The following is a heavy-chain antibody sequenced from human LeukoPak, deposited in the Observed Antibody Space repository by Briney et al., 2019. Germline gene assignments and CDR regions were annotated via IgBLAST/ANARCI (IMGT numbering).Heavy chain of an antibody. CDR1: GYTFTAYY. CDR3: ARDLGRIGVTGTRGFDS. J-gene: IGHJ4*02. Sequence: ASVKVSCKASGYTFTAYYMHWVRPAPGQGLEWMGWINPNSGGTNYAQKFQGRVTMTRDTSISTAYMDLGRLTSDDTAVYYCARDLGRIGVTGTRGFDSWGQGTLVTVSS. CDR2: INPNSGGT. D-gene: IGHD6-19*01. V-gene: IGHV1-2*02.